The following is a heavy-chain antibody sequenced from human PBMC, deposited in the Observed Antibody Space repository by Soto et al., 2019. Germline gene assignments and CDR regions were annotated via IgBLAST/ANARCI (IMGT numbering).Heavy chain of an antibody. CDR1: GFTVSSNY. V-gene: IGHV3-66*01. CDR2: IYSGGST. D-gene: IGHD2-15*01. CDR3: AREESSAEGYCSGGSCYTYYFDY. J-gene: IGHJ4*02. Sequence: GGSLRLSCAASGFTVSSNYMSWVRQAPGKGLEWVSVIYSGGSTYYADSVKGRFTISRDNSKNTLYLQMNSLRAEDTAVYYCAREESSAEGYCSGGSCYTYYFDYWGQGTLVTVSS.